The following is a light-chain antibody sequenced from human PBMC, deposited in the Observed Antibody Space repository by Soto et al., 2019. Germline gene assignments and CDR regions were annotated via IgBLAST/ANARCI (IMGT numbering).Light chain of an antibody. V-gene: IGKV1-5*01. CDR3: QQYNRYSSWT. CDR2: DAS. CDR1: QSLNSL. J-gene: IGKJ1*01. Sequence: DIDMTYSPSSMSAYVGDRVTITCRASQSLNSLLAWYQQKQGRAAKLLIYDASTLESGVPSRFSGSGSGTEFTLTISSLQTDDFAPYYCQQYNRYSSWTFGQGTKVDIK.